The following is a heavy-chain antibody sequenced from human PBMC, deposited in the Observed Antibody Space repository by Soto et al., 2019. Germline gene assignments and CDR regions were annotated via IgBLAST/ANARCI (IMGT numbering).Heavy chain of an antibody. CDR1: GGSISSYY. CDR2: ISYSGST. D-gene: IGHD2-2*01. J-gene: IGHJ6*01. V-gene: IGHV4-59*01. Sequence: QVQLQESGPGLVKPSETLSLTCRISGGSISSYYLNWIRQATGKGLEWIGFISYSGSTNYNPALTSRVTISVDTSKDQISLRLNSVTAADTAVYYCARVQSTSWGYYYAVDVWGQGTTVTVSS. CDR3: ARVQSTSWGYYYAVDV.